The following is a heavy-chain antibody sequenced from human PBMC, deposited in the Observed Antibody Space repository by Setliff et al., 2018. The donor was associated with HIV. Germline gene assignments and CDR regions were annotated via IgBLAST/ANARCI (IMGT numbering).Heavy chain of an antibody. CDR2: IYYSGST. D-gene: IGHD5-18*01. Sequence: SETLSLTCTVSSGSISSSIFYWGWIRQPPGKGLEWIGSIYYSGSTYYNPSLKSRVTISLDTSRNRFSLKLSSVTAADTAVYYCARGNGYSYGLMSAFDIWGQGTMVTVS. CDR1: SGSISSSIFY. CDR3: ARGNGYSYGLMSAFDI. V-gene: IGHV4-39*07. J-gene: IGHJ3*02.